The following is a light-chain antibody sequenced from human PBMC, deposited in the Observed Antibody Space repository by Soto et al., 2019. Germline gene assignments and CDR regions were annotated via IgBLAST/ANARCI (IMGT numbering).Light chain of an antibody. V-gene: IGKV1-33*01. CDR1: QDINSY. CDR3: QQYNSYPT. J-gene: IGKJ2*01. Sequence: DLQMTQSPSSLSASVGDRVTITCQASQDINSYLAWYQQKPGKAPKFLIFDAFNLETGVPSRFSGSGSGTDFTFTISSLQPDDFATYYCQQYNSYPTFGQGTKLEIK. CDR2: DAF.